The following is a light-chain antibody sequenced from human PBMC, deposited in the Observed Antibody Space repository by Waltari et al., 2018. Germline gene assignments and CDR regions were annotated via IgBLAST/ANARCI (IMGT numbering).Light chain of an antibody. V-gene: IGKV3-20*01. J-gene: IGKJ1*01. CDR2: DAS. Sequence: EIVLTQSPGTLSLSPGERATLSCRASQSVSSSYLAWYQQKPGQAPRLLIYDASSRATGIPDRFSGSGSGTDFTLTISRLEPEDLAVYYCQQYGRSPPVTFGQGTKVEIK. CDR3: QQYGRSPPVT. CDR1: QSVSSSY.